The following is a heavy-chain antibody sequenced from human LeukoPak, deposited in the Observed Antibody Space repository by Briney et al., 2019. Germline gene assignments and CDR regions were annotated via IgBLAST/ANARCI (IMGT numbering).Heavy chain of an antibody. CDR3: ARDVEEGDFDY. D-gene: IGHD5-24*01. Sequence: GGSLRLSYAASGFTFSSYSMNWVRQAPGKGLEWVSSISSSSSYIYYADSVKGRFTISRDNAKNSLYLQMNSLRAEDTAVYYCARDVEEGDFDYWGQGTLVTVSS. CDR2: ISSSSSYI. J-gene: IGHJ4*02. V-gene: IGHV3-21*01. CDR1: GFTFSSYS.